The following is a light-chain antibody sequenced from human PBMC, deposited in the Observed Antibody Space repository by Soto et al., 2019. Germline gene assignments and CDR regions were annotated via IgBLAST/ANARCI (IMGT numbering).Light chain of an antibody. CDR1: NSDVGSYNL. J-gene: IGLJ2*01. CDR2: EVT. CDR3: CSYAGSNTVDLA. V-gene: IGLV2-23*02. Sequence: QAVVAQPASVSGSPGQSIAISCTGTNSDVGSYNLVSWYQHHPGKGPKLLIYEVTKRPSGVSSRFSGSKSGNTASLTISGLQAEDEADYYCCSYAGSNTVDLAFGGGTKLTVL.